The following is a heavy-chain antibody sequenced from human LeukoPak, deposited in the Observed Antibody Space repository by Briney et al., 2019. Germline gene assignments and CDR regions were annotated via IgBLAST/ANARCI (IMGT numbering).Heavy chain of an antibody. J-gene: IGHJ5*02. V-gene: IGHV1-69*13. Sequence: AASVKVSCKASGGTFSSYAISWVRQAPGQGLEWMGGIIPIFGTANYAQKFQGRVTITADESTSTAYMELSSLRSEDTAVYYCARDPRRYDFWSGYPPSNWFDPWGQGTLVTVSS. CDR3: ARDPRRYDFWSGYPPSNWFDP. CDR1: GGTFSSYA. D-gene: IGHD3-3*01. CDR2: IIPIFGTA.